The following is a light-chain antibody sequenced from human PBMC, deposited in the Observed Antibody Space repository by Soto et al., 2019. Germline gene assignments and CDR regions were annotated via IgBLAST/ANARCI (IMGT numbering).Light chain of an antibody. Sequence: DIQMTQSPSTLSASVGDRVTITCRASQSISGWLAWYQQKPGKAPKLLIYKASSLESGVPSRFSASGCGKAFTLKISRLQTDEFETYFCQQYNSYPYTSGQGTKLEIK. CDR3: QQYNSYPYT. CDR2: KAS. CDR1: QSISGW. J-gene: IGKJ2*01. V-gene: IGKV1-5*03.